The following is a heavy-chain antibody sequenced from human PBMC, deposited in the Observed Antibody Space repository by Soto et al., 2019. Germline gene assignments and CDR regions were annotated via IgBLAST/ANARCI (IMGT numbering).Heavy chain of an antibody. J-gene: IGHJ4*02. V-gene: IGHV3-21*01. CDR2: ISSSSSYI. CDR1: GFTFSSYS. D-gene: IGHD1-7*01. CDR3: ARDLSSSYNWNYGRSGLGY. Sequence: GGSLRLSCAASGFTFSSYSMNWVRQAPGKGLEWVSSISSSSSYIYYADSVKGRFTISRDNAKNSLYLQMNSLRAEDTAVYYCARDLSSSYNWNYGRSGLGYWGQGTLVTVSS.